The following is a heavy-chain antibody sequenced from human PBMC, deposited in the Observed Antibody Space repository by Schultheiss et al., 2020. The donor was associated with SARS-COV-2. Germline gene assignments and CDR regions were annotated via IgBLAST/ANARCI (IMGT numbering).Heavy chain of an antibody. Sequence: SLKISCAASGFTFSSYEMNWVRQAPGKGLEWVGFIRSKAYGGTTEYAASVKGRFTISRDDSKSIAYLQMNSLKTEDTAVYYCTRSLREYYDFWSGYVGSYYYYMDVWGKGTTVTVSS. D-gene: IGHD3-3*01. V-gene: IGHV3-49*04. CDR2: IRSKAYGGTT. CDR3: TRSLREYYDFWSGYVGSYYYYMDV. J-gene: IGHJ6*03. CDR1: GFTFSSYE.